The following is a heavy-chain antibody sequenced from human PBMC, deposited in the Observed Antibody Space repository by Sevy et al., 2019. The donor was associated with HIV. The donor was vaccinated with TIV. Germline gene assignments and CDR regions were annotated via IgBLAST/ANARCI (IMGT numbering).Heavy chain of an antibody. CDR1: GGSITSLY. Sequence: SETLSLTCTVSGGSITSLYWNWIRQPPGKGLEWIANIYYNGHINYNPSLKSRVTLSLDPAKNQFSLSLSSVTAADTAMYYCAGENAWGRGYSWGQGTLVTVSS. J-gene: IGHJ4*02. CDR2: IYYNGHI. D-gene: IGHD1-26*01. CDR3: AGENAWGRGYS. V-gene: IGHV4-59*08.